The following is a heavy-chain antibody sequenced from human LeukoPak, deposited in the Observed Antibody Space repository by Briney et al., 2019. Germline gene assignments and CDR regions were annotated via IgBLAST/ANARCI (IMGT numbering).Heavy chain of an antibody. V-gene: IGHV4-61*02. Sequence: SETLSLTCTVSGGSISSGSYYWSWIRQPAGKGLEWIGRIYTSGSTNYNPSLKSRVTISVDTSKNQFSLKLSSVTAADTAVYYCARVRDGYNDAYDIWGQGTMVTVSS. CDR2: IYTSGST. CDR3: ARVRDGYNDAYDI. D-gene: IGHD5-24*01. J-gene: IGHJ3*02. CDR1: GGSISSGSYY.